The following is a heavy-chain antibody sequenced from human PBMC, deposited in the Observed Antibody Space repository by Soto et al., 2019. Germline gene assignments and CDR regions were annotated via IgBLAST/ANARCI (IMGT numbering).Heavy chain of an antibody. CDR2: TSSDGSDK. CDR3: AREGIVGATRGYYFDY. CDR1: GFTFSNYA. J-gene: IGHJ4*02. D-gene: IGHD1-26*01. Sequence: LRLSCTASGFTFSNYAMHWVRQAPGKGLEWVAFTSSDGSDKNYADSARGRFTISRDNSKNTLYLQMNSLRAEDTAVYYCAREGIVGATRGYYFDYWGQGTLVTVPQ. V-gene: IGHV3-30-3*01.